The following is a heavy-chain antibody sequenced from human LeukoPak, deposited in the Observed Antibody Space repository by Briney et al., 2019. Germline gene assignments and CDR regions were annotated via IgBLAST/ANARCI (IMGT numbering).Heavy chain of an antibody. D-gene: IGHD2-21*02. V-gene: IGHV4-31*03. CDR3: ARAVVTASDAFDI. J-gene: IGHJ3*02. CDR2: IYYSGST. Sequence: SETLSLTCTVSGGSISSVGYYWSWIRQHPGKGLEWIGYIYYSGSTYYNPSLKSRVTISVDTSKNQFSLKLSSVTAADTAVYYCARAVVTASDAFDIWGQGTMVTVSS. CDR1: GGSISSVGYY.